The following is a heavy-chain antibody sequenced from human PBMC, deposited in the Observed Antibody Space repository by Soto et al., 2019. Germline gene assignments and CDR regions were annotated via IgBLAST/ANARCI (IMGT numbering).Heavy chain of an antibody. J-gene: IGHJ4*02. CDR1: GFTFSSYA. Sequence: EVQLLESGGGLVQPGGSLRLSCAASGFTFSSYAMSWVRQAPGKGLEWVSAISGSGGSTYYADSVKGRFTISRDNSKNQLYLQMNRLGAEDTAVYYWGKGGGDIVVVVAALWGQGTLVTVSS. CDR3: GKGGGDIVVVVAAL. V-gene: IGHV3-23*01. D-gene: IGHD2-15*01. CDR2: ISGSGGST.